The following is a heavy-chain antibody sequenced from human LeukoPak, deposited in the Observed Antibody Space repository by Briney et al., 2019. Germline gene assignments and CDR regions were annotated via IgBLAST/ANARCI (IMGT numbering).Heavy chain of an antibody. V-gene: IGHV4-59*08. CDR3: ARLLSGNTTWHSDY. CDR1: GGSISSYY. Sequence: PSETLSLTCTFSGGSISSYYWSGIRQPPGKGLDWIGYIYYSGSTNYNPSLKSRVTISVDTSKNQFSLHLTSVSAADTAVYYCARLLSGNTTWHSDYWGQGTLVTVST. D-gene: IGHD4-23*01. CDR2: IYYSGST. J-gene: IGHJ4*02.